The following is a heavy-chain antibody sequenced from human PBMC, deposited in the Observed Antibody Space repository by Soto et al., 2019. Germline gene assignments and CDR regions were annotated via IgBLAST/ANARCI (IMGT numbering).Heavy chain of an antibody. CDR3: ANADSGYGSKRLYYPVY. J-gene: IGHJ4*01. D-gene: IGHD3-10*01. CDR1: GFTFSSYA. V-gene: IGHV3-23*01. Sequence: GGSLRLSCAASGFTFSSYAMSWVRQAPGKGLEWVSAISGSGGSTYYADSVKGRFTISRDNSKNTLYLQMNSLRAEDTAVYYSANADSGYGSKRLYYPVYWYQEALVAVFS. CDR2: ISGSGGST.